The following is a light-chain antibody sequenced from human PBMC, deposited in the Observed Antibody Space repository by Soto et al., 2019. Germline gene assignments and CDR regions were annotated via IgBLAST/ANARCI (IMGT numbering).Light chain of an antibody. Sequence: IVVSLSPATLSVSKGERATLSCRASQSVSSYLALYQQKPGQAPRLLIYDASNRATGIPARFSGSGSGTDFTLTISSLEPEDFAVYYCHQRSNWPPWTFGQGTKVDI. CDR2: DAS. V-gene: IGKV3-11*01. CDR3: HQRSNWPPWT. CDR1: QSVSSY. J-gene: IGKJ1*01.